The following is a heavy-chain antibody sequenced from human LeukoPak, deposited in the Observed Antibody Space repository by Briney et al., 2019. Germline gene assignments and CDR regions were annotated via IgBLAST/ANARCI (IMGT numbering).Heavy chain of an antibody. CDR1: GYTFTGYY. D-gene: IGHD6-19*01. CDR3: ARDYFPVAGTDY. J-gene: IGHJ4*02. CDR2: INPNSGGT. Sequence: ASVKVSCKASGYTFTGYYMHWVRQAPGQGLEWMGWINPNSGGTNYAQKFQGRVTMTRDTSISTAYMELSRLRSEDTAVYYCARDYFPVAGTDYWGQGTLVTVSS. V-gene: IGHV1-2*02.